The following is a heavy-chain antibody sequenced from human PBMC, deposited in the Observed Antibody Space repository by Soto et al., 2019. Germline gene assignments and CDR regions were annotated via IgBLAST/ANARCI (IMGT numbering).Heavy chain of an antibody. Sequence: DVQLVESGGGLVQPGGSLRLSCAASGFTFGAFEMNCVRQAPGKGPEWISNIRNSGDTTYYADPVKGRFSISRDNANNSLFLQMNSLRPEDSALYYCARLGGREWRTYVDLWGRCTVVSVSP. CDR1: GFTFGAFE. V-gene: IGHV3-48*03. CDR3: ARLGGREWRTYVDL. D-gene: IGHD2-8*01. CDR2: IRNSGDTT. J-gene: IGHJ2*01.